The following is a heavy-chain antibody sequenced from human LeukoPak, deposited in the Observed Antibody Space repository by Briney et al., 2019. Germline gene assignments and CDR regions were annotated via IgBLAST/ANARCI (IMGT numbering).Heavy chain of an antibody. Sequence: PSETLSLTCTGSGGSISSYYWSWIRQPPGKGLEWIGYIYYSGSTNYNPSLKSRVTISVDTSKNQFSLKLSSVTAADTAVYYCARSNYVWGSYRLWGQGTLVTVSS. CDR1: GGSISSYY. D-gene: IGHD3-16*02. CDR2: IYYSGST. J-gene: IGHJ4*02. CDR3: ARSNYVWGSYRL. V-gene: IGHV4-59*01.